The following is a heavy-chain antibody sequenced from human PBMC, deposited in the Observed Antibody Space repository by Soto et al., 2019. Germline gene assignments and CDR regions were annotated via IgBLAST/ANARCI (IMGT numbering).Heavy chain of an antibody. Sequence: ASVKVSCKASGFTFTSSAFQWVRQARGQRLEWIGWIAAGSDYTNYAQRFQDRVTLTRDMSTATTYMELSRLTSEDTAIYYCAADATAWQQMVPSDYWGQGTLVTVSS. D-gene: IGHD2-8*01. CDR3: AADATAWQQMVPSDY. J-gene: IGHJ4*02. CDR2: IAAGSDYT. V-gene: IGHV1-58*01. CDR1: GFTFTSSA.